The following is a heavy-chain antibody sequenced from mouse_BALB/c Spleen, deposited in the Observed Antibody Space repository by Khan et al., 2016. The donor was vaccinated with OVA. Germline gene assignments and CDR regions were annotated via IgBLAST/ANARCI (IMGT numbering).Heavy chain of an antibody. Sequence: VQLQQSGPELVRPGASVKISCKASGYSFTGYFMNWVMQSHGKSLEWIGRINPHIGETFYNQRFKDKATLTVDESSSTAHMELRSLPSEDSAVYYCTRIYRSDFDYWGQGTTLTVSS. CDR1: GYSFTGYF. CDR2: INPHIGET. J-gene: IGHJ2*01. D-gene: IGHD1-1*01. CDR3: TRIYRSDFDY. V-gene: IGHV1-20*02.